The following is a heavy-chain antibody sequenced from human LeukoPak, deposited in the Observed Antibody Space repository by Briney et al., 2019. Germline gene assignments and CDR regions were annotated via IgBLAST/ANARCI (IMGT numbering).Heavy chain of an antibody. D-gene: IGHD3-22*01. CDR2: ISAYNGNT. J-gene: IGHJ5*02. V-gene: IGHV1-18*01. CDR3: ARVYPYDSSGYYYRNWFDP. Sequence: ASVKVSCKASGYTFTSYGISWVRQAPGQGLEWMGWISAYNGNTNYAQKLQGRVTMTTDTSTSTAYMELRSLRSEDTAVYYCARVYPYDSSGYYYRNWFDPWGQGTLVTVSS. CDR1: GYTFTSYG.